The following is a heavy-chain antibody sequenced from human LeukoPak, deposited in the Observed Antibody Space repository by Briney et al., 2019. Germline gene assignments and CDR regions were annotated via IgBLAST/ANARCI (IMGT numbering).Heavy chain of an antibody. Sequence: GGSLRLSCAASGFTFSSNAMTWVRQAPGKGLEWVSAIGGSGGSTYHADSVKGRFTISRDNSKNTLYLQMNSLRAEDTAVYYCAKGSRQDYDSSGYFYWGQGTLVTVSS. CDR1: GFTFSSNA. V-gene: IGHV3-23*01. CDR2: IGGSGGST. D-gene: IGHD3-22*01. J-gene: IGHJ4*02. CDR3: AKGSRQDYDSSGYFY.